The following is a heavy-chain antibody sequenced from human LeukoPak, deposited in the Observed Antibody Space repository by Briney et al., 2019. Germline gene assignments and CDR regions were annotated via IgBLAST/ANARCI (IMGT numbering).Heavy chain of an antibody. CDR2: ISGSGGST. V-gene: IGHV3-23*01. CDR3: AKGLHSSGWYYFDY. CDR1: GFTFSSYA. J-gene: IGHJ4*02. Sequence: GGSLRLSCAASGFTFSSYAMSSVRQAPGKGLEWVSAISGSGGSTYYADSVKGRFTISRDNSKNTLYLQMNSLRAEDTAVYYCAKGLHSSGWYYFDYWGQGTLVTVSS. D-gene: IGHD6-19*01.